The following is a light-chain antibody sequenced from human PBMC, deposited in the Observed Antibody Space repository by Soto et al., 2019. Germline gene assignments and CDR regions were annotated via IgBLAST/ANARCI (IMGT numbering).Light chain of an antibody. CDR2: EVS. Sequence: QSVLTQPASVSGSPGQSITISCTGTSSDVGGYNYVSWYQQHPGKAPKLMIYEVSNRPSGVSNRFSGSKSGNTASLTISGLQAEDEADYYCSSYTSSSLGVFGTGTKVNVL. CDR1: SSDVGGYNY. V-gene: IGLV2-14*01. CDR3: SSYTSSSLGV. J-gene: IGLJ1*01.